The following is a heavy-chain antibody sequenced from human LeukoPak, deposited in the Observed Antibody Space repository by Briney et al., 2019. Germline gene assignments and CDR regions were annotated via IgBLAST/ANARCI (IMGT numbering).Heavy chain of an antibody. J-gene: IGHJ4*02. D-gene: IGHD6-6*01. V-gene: IGHV3-48*01. Sequence: PGGSLRISCAASGFTFSAYSMNWVRQAPGKGMEWVSHITSSSSAIYYADSVKGRFSISRDNAKNSLYLQMNSLRAEDTAVYYCARHLYSSSPDWGQGTLVTVSS. CDR1: GFTFSAYS. CDR3: ARHLYSSSPD. CDR2: ITSSSSAI.